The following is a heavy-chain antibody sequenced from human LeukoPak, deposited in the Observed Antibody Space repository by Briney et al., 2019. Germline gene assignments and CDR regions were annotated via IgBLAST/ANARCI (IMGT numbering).Heavy chain of an antibody. CDR2: IWYDGSNK. CDR1: GFTFSSYG. Sequence: GGSLRLSCAASGFTFSSYGMHWVRKAPGKGLERVAVIWYDGSNKYYADSVKGRFTISRDNSKNTLYLQMNSLRAEDTAVYYCARDLRTFGDIVVVVAATQHNYYYYGMDVWGQGTTVTVSS. D-gene: IGHD2-15*01. J-gene: IGHJ6*02. CDR3: ARDLRTFGDIVVVVAATQHNYYYYGMDV. V-gene: IGHV3-33*01.